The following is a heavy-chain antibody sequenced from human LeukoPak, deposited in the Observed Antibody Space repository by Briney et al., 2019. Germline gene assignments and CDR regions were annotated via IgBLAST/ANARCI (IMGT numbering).Heavy chain of an antibody. CDR3: ARDPGIAVAFDY. CDR2: ISYDGSNK. CDR1: GFTFSSYG. J-gene: IGHJ4*02. V-gene: IGHV3-30*03. D-gene: IGHD6-19*01. Sequence: GGSLRLSCAASGFTFSSYGMHWVRQAPGKGLEWVAVISYDGSNKYYADSVKGRFTISRDNSKNTLYLQMNSLRAEDTAVYYCARDPGIAVAFDYWGQGTLVTVSS.